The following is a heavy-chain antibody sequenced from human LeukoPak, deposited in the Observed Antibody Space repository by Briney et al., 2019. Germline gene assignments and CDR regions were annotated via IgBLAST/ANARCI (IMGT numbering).Heavy chain of an antibody. Sequence: GGSLRLSCAASGFTFSSYGMHWVRQAPGKGLEWVAFIRYDGSNKYYADSVKGRFTISRDNSKNTLYLQMNSLRAEDTAVYYRAKLLTGGYNSGQNDYWGQGILVTVSS. CDR2: IRYDGSNK. CDR1: GFTFSSYG. V-gene: IGHV3-30*02. CDR3: AKLLTGGYNSGQNDY. D-gene: IGHD5-18*01. J-gene: IGHJ4*02.